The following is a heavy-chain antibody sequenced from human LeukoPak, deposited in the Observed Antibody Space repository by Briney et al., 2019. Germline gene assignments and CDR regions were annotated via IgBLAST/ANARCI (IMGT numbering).Heavy chain of an antibody. V-gene: IGHV4-61*08. J-gene: IGHJ4*02. CDR2: IYYSGST. D-gene: IGHD3-22*01. Sequence: SETQSLTCTVSGGSVSSGGYYWSWIRQPPGKGLEWIGYIYYSGSTTYNPSLKSRVTISVDTSKNQFSLKLSSVTAADTAVYYCARATYYYDSSGSYVRYYFDYWGQGTLVTVSS. CDR3: ARATYYYDSSGSYVRYYFDY. CDR1: GGSVSSGGYY.